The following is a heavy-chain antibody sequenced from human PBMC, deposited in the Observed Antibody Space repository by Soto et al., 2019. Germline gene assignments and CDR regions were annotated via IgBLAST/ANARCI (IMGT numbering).Heavy chain of an antibody. CDR2: INAGNGNT. CDR1: GYTFTSYA. Sequence: ASVKVSCKXSGYTFTSYAMHWVRQAPGQRLEWMGWINAGNGNTKYSQKFQGRVTITRDTSASTAYMELSSLRSEDTAVYYCARVYDILTGYSSPPPYGMDVWGQGTTVTVSS. D-gene: IGHD3-9*01. J-gene: IGHJ6*02. V-gene: IGHV1-3*01. CDR3: ARVYDILTGYSSPPPYGMDV.